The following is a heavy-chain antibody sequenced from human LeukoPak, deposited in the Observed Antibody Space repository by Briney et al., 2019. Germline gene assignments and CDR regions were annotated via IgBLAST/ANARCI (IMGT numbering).Heavy chain of an antibody. CDR2: INPSGGST. D-gene: IGHD5-18*01. CDR3: ARVNTAMAHFDY. V-gene: IGHV1-46*01. J-gene: IGHJ4*02. CDR1: GYTFTSYY. Sequence: ASVKVSCKASGYTFTSYYMHWVRQAPGQGLEWMGIINPSGGSTSYAQKLQGRVTMTTDTSTSTAYMELRSLRSDDTAVYYCARVNTAMAHFDYWGQGTLVTVSS.